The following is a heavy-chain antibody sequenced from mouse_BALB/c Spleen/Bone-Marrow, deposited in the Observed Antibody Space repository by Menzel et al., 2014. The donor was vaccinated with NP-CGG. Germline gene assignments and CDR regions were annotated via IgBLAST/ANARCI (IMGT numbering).Heavy chain of an antibody. D-gene: IGHD1-1*01. CDR2: INPSSGYT. Sequence: VKLVESGAELARPGASVKMSCKASGYTFTSYTMHWVKQRPGQGLGWIGYINPSSGYTNYNQKFKDKATLTADKSSSTAYMQLSSLTSEDSAVYYCARSLRWYFDVWGAGTTVTVSS. J-gene: IGHJ1*01. CDR1: GYTFTSYT. CDR3: ARSLRWYFDV. V-gene: IGHV1-4*01.